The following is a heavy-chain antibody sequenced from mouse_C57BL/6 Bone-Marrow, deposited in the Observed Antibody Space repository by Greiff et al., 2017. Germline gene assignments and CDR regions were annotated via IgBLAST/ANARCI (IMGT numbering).Heavy chain of an antibody. V-gene: IGHV1-54*01. CDR3: AREIVTTPYYFDY. CDR1: GYAFTNYL. J-gene: IGHJ2*01. CDR2: INPGSGGT. D-gene: IGHD2-5*01. Sequence: VQLVESGAELVRPGTSVKVSCKASGYAFTNYLIEWVKQRPGQGLEWIGVINPGSGGTNYNEKFKGKATLTADKSSSTAYMQLSSLTSEDSAVYFCAREIVTTPYYFDYWGQGTTLTVSS.